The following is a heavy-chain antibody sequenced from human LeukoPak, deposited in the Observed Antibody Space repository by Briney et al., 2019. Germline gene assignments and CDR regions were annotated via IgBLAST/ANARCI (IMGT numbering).Heavy chain of an antibody. CDR3: AREYYDCVWGSYRFDY. J-gene: IGHJ4*02. Sequence: SETLSLTCAVYGGSFSGYYWSWIRQPAGKGLEWIGRIYTSGSTNYNPSLKSRVTMSVDTSKNQFSLKLSSVTAADTAVYYCAREYYDCVWGSYRFDYWGQGTLVTVSS. CDR2: IYTSGST. D-gene: IGHD3-16*02. V-gene: IGHV4-4*07. CDR1: GGSFSGYY.